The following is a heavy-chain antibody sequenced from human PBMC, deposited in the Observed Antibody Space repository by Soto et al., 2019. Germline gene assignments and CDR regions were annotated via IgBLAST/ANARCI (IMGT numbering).Heavy chain of an antibody. CDR3: ARDPNYDFWSGPQNNWFDP. CDR1: GYTFTSYG. D-gene: IGHD3-3*01. V-gene: IGHV1-18*04. J-gene: IGHJ5*02. CDR2: ISAYNGNT. Sequence: GASVKVSCKASGYTFTSYGISWVRQAPGQGLEWMGWISAYNGNTNYAQKLQGRVTMTTDTSTSTAYMELRSLRSDDTAVYYCARDPNYDFWSGPQNNWFDPWGQGTLVTV.